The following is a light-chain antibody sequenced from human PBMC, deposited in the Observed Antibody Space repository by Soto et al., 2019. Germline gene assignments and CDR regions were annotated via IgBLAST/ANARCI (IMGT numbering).Light chain of an antibody. J-gene: IGKJ3*01. CDR1: QSISSSF. CDR3: HQFVSSPLDT. Sequence: DIVLTQSPGTLSLSPGERATLSCMASQSISSSFLAWYQQKPGQAPRLLIYRASRRAPGIPDRFSGSGSWTDFTLTISRLEPEDFAVYYCHQFVSSPLDTFGPGTKVEIK. CDR2: RAS. V-gene: IGKV3-20*01.